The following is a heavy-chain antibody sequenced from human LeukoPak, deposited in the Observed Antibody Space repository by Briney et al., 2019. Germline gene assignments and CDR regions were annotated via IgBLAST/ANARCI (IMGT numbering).Heavy chain of an antibody. Sequence: KPSETLSLTCTVSGGSISSSGYYWGWIRQPPGKGLEWIGSIYYRGITYYNPSLKSRVTISVDTSKNQFSLKLSSVTAADTAVYYCARVVYDSSTYPKSYFDFWGQGTLVTVSS. V-gene: IGHV4-39*07. J-gene: IGHJ4*02. D-gene: IGHD3-22*01. CDR3: ARVVYDSSTYPKSYFDF. CDR2: IYYRGIT. CDR1: GGSISSSGYY.